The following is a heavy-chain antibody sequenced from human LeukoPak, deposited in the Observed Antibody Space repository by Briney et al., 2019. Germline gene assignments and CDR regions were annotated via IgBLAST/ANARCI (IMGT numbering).Heavy chain of an antibody. D-gene: IGHD4-11*01. J-gene: IGHJ4*02. CDR2: IYYSGST. CDR1: GVSISSGGYY. Sequence: SETLSPTCTVSGVSISSGGYYWSWIRQHPEKGLGWIGYIYYSGSTYYNPSLKSRVAISEDTSKNQFSLKLSSVTAADSAVYYCAAMTTVSLFDYWGQGTLVTVSS. CDR3: AAMTTVSLFDY. V-gene: IGHV4-31*03.